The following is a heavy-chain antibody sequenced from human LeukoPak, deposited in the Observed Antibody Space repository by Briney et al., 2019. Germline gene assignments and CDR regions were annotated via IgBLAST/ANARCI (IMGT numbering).Heavy chain of an antibody. D-gene: IGHD2-2*01. CDR2: IYYSGST. CDR3: ARDSSRGEDYMDV. V-gene: IGHV4-39*07. J-gene: IGHJ6*03. Sequence: PSPSLSPTCTLAAPSISSSSYCSGWLRQPPGKGLEWFGSIYYSGSTYYNPSLKSRVTISVDTSKNQFSLKLSSVTAADTAVYYCARDSSRGEDYMDVWGKGTTVTVSS. CDR1: APSISSSSYC.